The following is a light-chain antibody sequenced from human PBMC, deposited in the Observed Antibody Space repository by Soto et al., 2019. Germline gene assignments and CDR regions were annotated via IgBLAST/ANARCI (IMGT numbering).Light chain of an antibody. CDR1: QSVSNNY. Sequence: EIVLTQSPGTLSLSPGERATLSCRASQSVSNNYLAWYQQKPGQAPRLLISGASSRATGIPDRFSGSGSGTDFTLTISRLQSEDFAVYYCQQYNNWRTFGQGTKVDIK. J-gene: IGKJ1*01. CDR2: GAS. V-gene: IGKV3-20*01. CDR3: QQYNNWRT.